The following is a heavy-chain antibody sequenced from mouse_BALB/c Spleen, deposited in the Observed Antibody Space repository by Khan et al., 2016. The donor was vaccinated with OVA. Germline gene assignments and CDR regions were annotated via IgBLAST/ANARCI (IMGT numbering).Heavy chain of an antibody. CDR2: ISYSGVT. CDR3: ARGNYYGYYFDY. V-gene: IGHV3-2*02. D-gene: IGHD1-1*01. CDR1: GYSITSGYA. J-gene: IGHJ2*01. Sequence: EVQLQESGPGLVKPSQSLSLTCTVTGYSITSGYAWNWIRQFPGNKLECMGYISYSGVTSYTPSLKSRISITRDTSTNQFFLQLNSVTTEDTATYYCARGNYYGYYFDYWGQGTTLTVSS.